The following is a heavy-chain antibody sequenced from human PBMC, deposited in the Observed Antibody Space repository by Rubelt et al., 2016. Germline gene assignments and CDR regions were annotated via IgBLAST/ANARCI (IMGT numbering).Heavy chain of an antibody. D-gene: IGHD6-19*01. CDR1: GYTFTSYA. CDR3: ARVIWGSGWSNNWFDP. V-gene: IGHV1-3*01. J-gene: IGHJ5*02. Sequence: QVQLVQSGAEVKKPGASVKVSCKASGYTFTSYAMHWVRQAPGQRLEWMGWINAGNGNTKYSQKFQGRVTITRYTSASTAYMELSSLRSEDTAVYYCARVIWGSGWSNNWFDPWGQGTLVTVSS. CDR2: INAGNGNT.